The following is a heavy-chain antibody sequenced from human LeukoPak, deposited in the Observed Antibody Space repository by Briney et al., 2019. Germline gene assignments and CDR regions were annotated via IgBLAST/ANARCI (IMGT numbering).Heavy chain of an antibody. CDR2: FDPEDGET. CDR1: GYTLTELS. CDR3: ATNLEERWVWPDY. Sequence: GASVKVSCKVSGYTLTELSMHWVRQAPGKGLEWMGGFDPEDGETIYAQKFQGRVTITEDTSTDTAYMELSSLRSEDTAVYYCATNLEERWVWPDYWGQGTLVTVSS. D-gene: IGHD4-23*01. J-gene: IGHJ4*02. V-gene: IGHV1-24*01.